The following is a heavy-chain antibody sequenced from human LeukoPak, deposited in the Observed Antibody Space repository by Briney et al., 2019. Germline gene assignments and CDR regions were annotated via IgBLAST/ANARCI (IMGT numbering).Heavy chain of an antibody. CDR1: GFTFSSYS. V-gene: IGHV3-21*01. D-gene: IGHD6-19*01. Sequence: GGSLRLSCAASGFTFSSYSMSWVRQAPGKGLEWVSSISSSSSYIYYADSVKGRFTIFRDNAKNSLYLQMNSLRAEDTAVYYCARDPGSIAVAGFIDYWGQGTLVTVSS. CDR2: ISSSSSYI. J-gene: IGHJ4*02. CDR3: ARDPGSIAVAGFIDY.